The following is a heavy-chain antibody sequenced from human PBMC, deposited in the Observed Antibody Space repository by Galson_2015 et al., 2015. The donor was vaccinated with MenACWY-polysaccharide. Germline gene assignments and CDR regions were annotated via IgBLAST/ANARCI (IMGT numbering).Heavy chain of an antibody. V-gene: IGHV1-18*01. D-gene: IGHD1-7*01. CDR3: ARDWNYVFDY. CDR2: ITAYNGKT. CDR1: GYTFTRYG. Sequence: SVKVSCKASGYTFTRYGISWVRQAPGQGLEWMGWITAYNGKTNYAQKLQGRVTMTTDTSTSTAYMERRSLRSDDTAMYYCARDWNYVFDYWGQGTLVTVSS. J-gene: IGHJ4*02.